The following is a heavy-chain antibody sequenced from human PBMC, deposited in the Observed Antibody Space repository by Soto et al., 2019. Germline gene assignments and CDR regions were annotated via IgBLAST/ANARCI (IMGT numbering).Heavy chain of an antibody. J-gene: IGHJ4*02. CDR3: AKDDGTYSSSSGDFDY. Sequence: LRLSCAASGFTFSSYGMHWVRQAPGKGLDWVAVISYDGSNKYYADSVKGRFTISRDNSKNTLYLQMNSLRAEDTAVYYCAKDDGTYSSSSGDFDYWGQGTLVTVSS. D-gene: IGHD6-6*01. V-gene: IGHV3-30*18. CDR2: ISYDGSNK. CDR1: GFTFSSYG.